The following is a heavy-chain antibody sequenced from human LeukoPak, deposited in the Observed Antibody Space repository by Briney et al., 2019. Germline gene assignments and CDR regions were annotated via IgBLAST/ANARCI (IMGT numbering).Heavy chain of an antibody. CDR3: AKDGVSVFGVIISFDF. J-gene: IGHJ4*02. CDR1: GFIYDNYA. D-gene: IGHD3-3*01. CDR2: INWNGDII. Sequence: GRSLRLSCAVSGFIYDNYAMYWVRQAPGKGLEWVSGINWNGDIIGYADSVKGRFTISRDNAKNSLYLQMSSLRAEDTAFYYCAKDGVSVFGVIISFDFWGQGTLVTVSS. V-gene: IGHV3-9*01.